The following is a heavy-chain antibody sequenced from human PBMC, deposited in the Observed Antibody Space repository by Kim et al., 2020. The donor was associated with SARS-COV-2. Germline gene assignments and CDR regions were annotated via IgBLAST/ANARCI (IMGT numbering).Heavy chain of an antibody. D-gene: IGHD3-10*01. CDR3: AKGSGSYYSY. Sequence: YNDYAVAVKSRITINPDTSKNQFSLQLNSVTPEDTAVYYCAKGSGSYYSYWGQGTLVTVSS. J-gene: IGHJ4*02. V-gene: IGHV6-1*01. CDR2: YN.